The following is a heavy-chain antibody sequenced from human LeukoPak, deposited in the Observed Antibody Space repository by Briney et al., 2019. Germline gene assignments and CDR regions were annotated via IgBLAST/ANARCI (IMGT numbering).Heavy chain of an antibody. CDR2: ISGSGGST. V-gene: IGHV3-23*01. J-gene: IGHJ6*02. CDR1: GFTFSSYA. D-gene: IGHD6-13*01. Sequence: GGSLGLSCAASGFTFSSYAMSWVRQAPGKGLEWVSAISGSGGSTYYADSVKGRFTISRDNSKNTLYLQMNSLRAEDTAVYYCAKDQQQLVPYYYYYYGMDVWGQGTTVTVSS. CDR3: AKDQQQLVPYYYYYYGMDV.